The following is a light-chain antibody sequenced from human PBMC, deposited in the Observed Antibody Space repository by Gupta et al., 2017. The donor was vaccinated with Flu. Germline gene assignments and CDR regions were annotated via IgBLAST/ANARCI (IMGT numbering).Light chain of an antibody. Sequence: QMTQSPSSLSASVGDRVTITCRASQSISSYLNWYQQKPGKAPELLIYAASSLQSGVPSRFSGSGSGTDFTLTISSLQPEDFATYYCQQSYSTPPLYSFGQGTKLEIK. CDR3: QQSYSTPPLYS. CDR2: AAS. J-gene: IGKJ2*03. V-gene: IGKV1-39*01. CDR1: QSISSY.